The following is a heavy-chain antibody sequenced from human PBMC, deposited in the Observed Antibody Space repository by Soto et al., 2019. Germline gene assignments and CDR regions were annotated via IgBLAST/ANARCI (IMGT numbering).Heavy chain of an antibody. Sequence: SQTLSLTCAISVDSVSSNSAAWNWIIQSPSRGLEWLGRTYYRSKWYNDYAVSVKSRITISPDTSKNQFSLQLNSVTPEDTAVYYCARASRAVVGATDWFDPWGEGTLVTVSS. CDR1: VDSVSSNSAA. CDR2: TYYRSKWYN. J-gene: IGHJ5*02. CDR3: ARASRAVVGATDWFDP. D-gene: IGHD1-26*01. V-gene: IGHV6-1*01.